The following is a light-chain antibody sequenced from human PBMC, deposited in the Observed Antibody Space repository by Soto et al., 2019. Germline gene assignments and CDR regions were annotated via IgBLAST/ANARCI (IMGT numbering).Light chain of an antibody. CDR3: QQYNNWPLYS. V-gene: IGKV3-15*01. CDR2: AAS. J-gene: IGKJ2*01. Sequence: EIEMTQSPATLSVSPGERATLSCRASHFVSNNLAWYQQKPGQAPRLLIYAASTRATGVPARFSGRGSGTEFTLTISSLNSEDFEVYYCQQYNNWPLYSFGQGTKLEIK. CDR1: HFVSNN.